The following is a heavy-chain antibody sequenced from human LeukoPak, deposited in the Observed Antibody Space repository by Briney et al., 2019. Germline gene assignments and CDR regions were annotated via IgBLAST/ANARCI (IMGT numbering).Heavy chain of an antibody. Sequence: GGSLRLSCAASGFTFSSYSMNWVRQAPGKGLEWVSSISSSSSYIYYADSVEGRLTISRDNAKNSLYLQMNSLRAEDTAVYYCARAPVDTAMGDYWGQGTLVTVSS. CDR2: ISSSSSYI. CDR1: GFTFSSYS. J-gene: IGHJ4*02. D-gene: IGHD5-18*01. V-gene: IGHV3-21*01. CDR3: ARAPVDTAMGDY.